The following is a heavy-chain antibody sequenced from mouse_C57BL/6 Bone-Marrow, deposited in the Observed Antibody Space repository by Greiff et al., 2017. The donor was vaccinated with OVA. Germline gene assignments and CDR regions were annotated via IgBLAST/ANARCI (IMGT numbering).Heavy chain of an antibody. CDR1: GYTFTSYW. J-gene: IGHJ1*03. CDR3: AREDYYGFHWYFDV. V-gene: IGHV1-64*01. Sequence: VQLQQPGAELVKPGASVKLSCKASGYTFTSYWMHWVKQRPGQGLEWIGMIHPHSGSTNYNEKFKSKATLTVDKSSSTAYMQLSSLTSEDSAVYYCAREDYYGFHWYFDVWGTGTTVTVSS. D-gene: IGHD1-1*01. CDR2: IHPHSGST.